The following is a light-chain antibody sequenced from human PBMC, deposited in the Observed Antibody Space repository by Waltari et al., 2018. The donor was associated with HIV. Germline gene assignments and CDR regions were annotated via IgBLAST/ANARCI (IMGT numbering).Light chain of an antibody. CDR3: AAWDDSLNGYV. CDR1: SSNTGSHT. J-gene: IGLJ1*01. CDR2: SNN. Sequence: QSVLPQPPSASGTPGPRVTIPCSGRSSNTGSHTVHWYPQLPGTAPKLLIYSNNQRPSGVPDRFSGSKSGTSASLAISGLQSEDEADYYCAAWDDSLNGYVFGTGTRVTVL. V-gene: IGLV1-44*01.